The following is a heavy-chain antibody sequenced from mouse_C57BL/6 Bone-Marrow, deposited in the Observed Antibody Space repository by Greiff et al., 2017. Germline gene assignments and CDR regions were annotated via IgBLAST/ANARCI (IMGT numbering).Heavy chain of an antibody. J-gene: IGHJ4*01. CDR3: TTSRIYYDYHYYAMDY. V-gene: IGHV14-4*01. CDR2: IDPENGDT. Sequence: EVQLQESGAELVRPGASVKLSCTASGFNIKDDYMHWVKQRPEQGLEWIGWIDPENGDTEYASKFQGKATITADTSSNTAYLQLSSLTSEDTAVYYCTTSRIYYDYHYYAMDYWGQGTSVTVSS. D-gene: IGHD2-4*01. CDR1: GFNIKDDY.